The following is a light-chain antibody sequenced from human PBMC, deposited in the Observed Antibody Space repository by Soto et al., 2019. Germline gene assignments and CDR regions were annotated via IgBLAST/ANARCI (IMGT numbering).Light chain of an antibody. V-gene: IGLV2-8*01. Sequence: QPALTQPPSASGSPGQSVTISCTGTSSDVGGYNYVSWYQQHPGKAPKLMIYEVSKRPSGVPDRFSGSKSGNTASLTVSGLQAEDEAAYYCSSYAGSNNLGVFGGGTKLTVL. CDR3: SSYAGSNNLGV. CDR1: SSDVGGYNY. CDR2: EVS. J-gene: IGLJ2*01.